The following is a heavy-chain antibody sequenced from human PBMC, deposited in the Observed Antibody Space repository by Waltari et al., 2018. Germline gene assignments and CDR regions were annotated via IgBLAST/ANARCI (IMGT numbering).Heavy chain of an antibody. CDR1: GFTFSSYW. V-gene: IGHV3-74*03. Sequence: EVQLVESGGGLVQPGGSLRLSCAASGFTFSSYWMHWVRQDPGEGLVWVSRINSDGSSTTYADSVKGRFTISRDNVKNTLYMQMNSLRAEDTAVYYCARDSAVGGTATTSPFDYWGQGTLVTVSS. J-gene: IGHJ4*02. CDR2: INSDGSST. D-gene: IGHD3-16*01. CDR3: ARDSAVGGTATTSPFDY.